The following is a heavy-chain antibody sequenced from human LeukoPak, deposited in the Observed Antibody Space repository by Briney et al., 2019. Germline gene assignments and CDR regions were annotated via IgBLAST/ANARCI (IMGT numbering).Heavy chain of an antibody. CDR1: GFTFSIYA. V-gene: IGHV3-23*01. CDR2: ISDTGGTT. CDR3: ARDPMVRGTRYYFDY. D-gene: IGHD3-10*01. Sequence: GGSLRLSCAASGFTFSIYAMSWVRQAPGRGLEWVSLISDTGGTTSYADSVKGRFAISRDNSKNTLYLQMNSLRAEDTAVYYCARDPMVRGTRYYFDYWGQGTLVTVSS. J-gene: IGHJ4*02.